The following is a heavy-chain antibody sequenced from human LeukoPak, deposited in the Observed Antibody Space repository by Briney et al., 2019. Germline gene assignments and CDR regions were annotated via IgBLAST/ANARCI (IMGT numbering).Heavy chain of an antibody. CDR3: ARDQGYGDDGD. D-gene: IGHD4-17*01. CDR2: ISSSSSTI. V-gene: IGHV3-48*01. Sequence: GGSLRLSCAASGFTFSSYSMNWVRQAPGKGLEWVSYISSSSSTIYYADSVKGRFTISRDNAKNSLYLQMNSLRAEDTAVYYCARDQGYGDDGDWGQGTLVTVSS. CDR1: GFTFSSYS. J-gene: IGHJ4*02.